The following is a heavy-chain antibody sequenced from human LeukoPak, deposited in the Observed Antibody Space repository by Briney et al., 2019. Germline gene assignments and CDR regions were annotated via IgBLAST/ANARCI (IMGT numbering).Heavy chain of an antibody. J-gene: IGHJ4*02. CDR3: ARDSGQIREIPGTFDY. D-gene: IGHD1-26*01. CDR1: GFTFSSYA. CDR2: ISYDGSNK. V-gene: IGHV3-30-3*01. Sequence: GGSLRLSCAASGFTFSSYAMNWVRQAPGKGLEGVAVISYDGSNKYYADSVKGRFTISRDNSKNTLYLQMNSLRAEDTAVYYCARDSGQIREIPGTFDYWGQGTLVTVSS.